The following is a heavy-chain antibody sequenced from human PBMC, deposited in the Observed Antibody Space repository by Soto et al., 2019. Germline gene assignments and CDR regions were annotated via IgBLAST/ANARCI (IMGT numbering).Heavy chain of an antibody. CDR1: GGSISSSSYY. CDR2: IYYSGST. J-gene: IGHJ4*02. Sequence: SETLSLTCTVSGGSISSSSYYWGWIRQPPGKGLEWIGSIYYSGSTYYNQSLKSRVNISVDTSKKQFSLKLNSVNAENTAVNNCASESRGYSYGTGFDYWGQGTLVTVSS. V-gene: IGHV4-39*07. CDR3: ASESRGYSYGTGFDY. D-gene: IGHD5-18*01.